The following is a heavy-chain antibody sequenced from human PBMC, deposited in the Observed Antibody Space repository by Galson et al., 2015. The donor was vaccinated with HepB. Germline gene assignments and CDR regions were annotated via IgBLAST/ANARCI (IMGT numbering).Heavy chain of an antibody. CDR3: ARLGWFGEYYYYYGMDV. CDR2: IYPGDSDT. Sequence: QSGAEVKKPGESLKISCTGSGYSFTSYWIGWVRQMPGKGLEWMGIIYPGDSDTRYSPSFQGQVTISADKSISTACLQWSSLKASDTAMYYCARLGWFGEYYYYYGMDVWGQGTTVTVSS. V-gene: IGHV5-51*01. CDR1: GYSFTSYW. D-gene: IGHD3-10*01. J-gene: IGHJ6*02.